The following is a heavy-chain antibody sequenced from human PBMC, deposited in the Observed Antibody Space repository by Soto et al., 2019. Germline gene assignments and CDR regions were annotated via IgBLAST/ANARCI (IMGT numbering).Heavy chain of an antibody. CDR1: GFTFSSYG. D-gene: IGHD1-26*01. V-gene: IGHV3-30*18. Sequence: GGSLRLSCAASGFTFSSYGMHWVRQAPGKGLEWVAVISYDGSNKYYADSVKGRFTISRDNSKNTLYLQMNSLRAEDTAVYYCAKDLFIVGATRYFDYWGQGTMVTVSS. CDR2: ISYDGSNK. J-gene: IGHJ4*03. CDR3: AKDLFIVGATRYFDY.